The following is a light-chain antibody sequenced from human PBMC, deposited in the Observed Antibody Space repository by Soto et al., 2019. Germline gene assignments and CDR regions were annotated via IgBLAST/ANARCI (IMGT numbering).Light chain of an antibody. Sequence: IQMTQSPSSLSASVLDRVTITFLASQSISTYLNWYQQKPGTAPKLLIYAASSLQSGVPSRFTGSASGTDFTLTISSLQPEDFATYYCQQSYSTPITFGQGTRLEI. CDR1: QSISTY. CDR2: AAS. J-gene: IGKJ5*01. CDR3: QQSYSTPIT. V-gene: IGKV1-39*01.